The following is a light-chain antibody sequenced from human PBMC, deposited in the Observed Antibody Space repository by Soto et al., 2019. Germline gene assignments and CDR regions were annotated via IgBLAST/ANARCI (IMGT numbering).Light chain of an antibody. V-gene: IGKV1-39*01. CDR2: AAS. CDR3: QQSYITPPIT. J-gene: IGKJ5*01. Sequence: DVQMTQSPSSLSALVGYRVTITCRASQSVSRYLNWYQHKPGKAPKLLINAASNLRSGVPSRFSGSGSGTDFTLTIEGLQPEDFAVYYCQQSYITPPITFGQGTRLEIK. CDR1: QSVSRY.